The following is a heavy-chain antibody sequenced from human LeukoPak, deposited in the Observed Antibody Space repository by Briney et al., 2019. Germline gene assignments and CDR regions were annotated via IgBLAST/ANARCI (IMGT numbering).Heavy chain of an antibody. Sequence: PSETLSLTCTVSGGSMSVGSYYWSWIRQPAGKGLEWIGRIYTSGSTNYNPSLKSRVTMSVDTSKNQFSLKLSSVTAADTAVYYCARDLDSGTHPGIWGQGTLVTVSS. J-gene: IGHJ4*02. D-gene: IGHD1-26*01. CDR1: GGSMSVGSYY. CDR2: IYTSGST. CDR3: ARDLDSGTHPGI. V-gene: IGHV4-61*02.